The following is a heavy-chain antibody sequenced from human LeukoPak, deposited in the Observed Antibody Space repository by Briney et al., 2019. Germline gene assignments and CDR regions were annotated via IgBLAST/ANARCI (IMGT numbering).Heavy chain of an antibody. Sequence: PGGSLRLSCAASGFTFSSYAMSWVRQAPGKGLEWVSAISGSGGSTYYADSVKGQFTISRDKSKNTLYLQMNSLRAEDTAVYYCASSGMVATYLDYWGQGTLVTVSS. CDR2: ISGSGGST. D-gene: IGHD5-12*01. CDR3: ASSGMVATYLDY. V-gene: IGHV3-23*01. CDR1: GFTFSSYA. J-gene: IGHJ4*02.